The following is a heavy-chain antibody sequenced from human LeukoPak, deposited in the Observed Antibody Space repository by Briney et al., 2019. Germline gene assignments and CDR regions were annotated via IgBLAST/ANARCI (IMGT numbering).Heavy chain of an antibody. CDR1: GFTFSNAW. J-gene: IGHJ4*02. CDR3: ARAQKNDYFDY. V-gene: IGHV3-21*01. Sequence: NPGGSLRLSCAASGFTFSNAWMSWVRQAPGKGLEWVSSISSSSSYIYYADSVKGRFTISRDNAKNSLYLQMNSLRAEDTAVYYCARAQKNDYFDYWGQGTLVTVSS. CDR2: ISSSSSYI.